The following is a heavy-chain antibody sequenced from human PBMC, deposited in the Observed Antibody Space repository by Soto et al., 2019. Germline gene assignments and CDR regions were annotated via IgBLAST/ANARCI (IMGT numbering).Heavy chain of an antibody. D-gene: IGHD6-13*01. V-gene: IGHV5-51*01. Sequence: GESLKISCKGSGYSFTSYWIGWVRQMPGKGLEWMGIIYPGDSDTRYSPSFQGQVTISADKSISTAYLQWSSLKASDTAMYYCARTLARNSSSWAYYYYYYMDVWGKGTTVTVSS. CDR1: GYSFTSYW. CDR2: IYPGDSDT. CDR3: ARTLARNSSSWAYYYYYYMDV. J-gene: IGHJ6*03.